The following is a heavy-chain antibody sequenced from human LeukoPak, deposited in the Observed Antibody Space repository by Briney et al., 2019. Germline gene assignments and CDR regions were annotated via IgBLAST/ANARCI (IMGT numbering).Heavy chain of an antibody. J-gene: IGHJ4*02. CDR1: GYSFTSYW. CDR3: ARAGYSSSWYGVDY. D-gene: IGHD6-13*01. Sequence: GESLQISCKGSGYSFTSYWIGWVRRMPGKGLEWMGIIYPGDSDTRYSPSFQGQVTISADKSITIAYLQWSSLKASDTAIYYCARAGYSSSWYGVDYWGQGTLVTVSS. V-gene: IGHV5-51*01. CDR2: IYPGDSDT.